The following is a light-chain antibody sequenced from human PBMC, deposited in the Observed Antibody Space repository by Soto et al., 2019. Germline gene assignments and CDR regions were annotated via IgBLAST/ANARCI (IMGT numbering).Light chain of an antibody. Sequence: DIQMTQSPSTLFASVGDRVTITCRASQSVRNWLAWYQQKPGRAPHLLLYDSSTLEPGVPSRFRSSGACTEFSLTINGLQPDDFGTYYCQQYDGYSPQTFGQGTKVEIK. V-gene: IGKV1-5*01. CDR1: QSVRNW. J-gene: IGKJ1*01. CDR2: DSS. CDR3: QQYDGYSPQT.